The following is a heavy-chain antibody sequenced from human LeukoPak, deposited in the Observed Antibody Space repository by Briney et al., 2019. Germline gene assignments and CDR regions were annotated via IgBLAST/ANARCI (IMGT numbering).Heavy chain of an antibody. CDR1: GFICRNYA. V-gene: IGHV3-23*01. J-gene: IGHJ4*02. Sequence: PGASLRRSCAASGFICRNYAMSWVRPAPGKGLEGVSAITGSGDTTYYADSVKGRFTISRDNSKNTLYVEMNTLRAEDTAVYYSAKRGDYDILTGYYVSDFWGQGTLVTVSS. CDR3: AKRGDYDILTGYYVSDF. D-gene: IGHD3-9*01. CDR2: ITGSGDTT.